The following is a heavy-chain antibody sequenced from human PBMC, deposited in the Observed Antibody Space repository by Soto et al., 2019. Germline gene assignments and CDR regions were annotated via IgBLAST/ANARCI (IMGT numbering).Heavy chain of an antibody. D-gene: IGHD2-15*01. CDR2: ISYDGTKT. J-gene: IGHJ4*02. Sequence: QVQLVESGGGVVQPGRSLRVSCAASGFTFSIYAMHWVRQAPGTGLEWVAVISYDGTKTYYADSVKGRFTISRDNSKNTVYLQMTSRRNEARAVIYCAKDRGRGRHGLIDPFDYWGKGTLATAS. CDR1: GFTFSIYA. V-gene: IGHV3-30*18. CDR3: AKDRGRGRHGLIDPFDY.